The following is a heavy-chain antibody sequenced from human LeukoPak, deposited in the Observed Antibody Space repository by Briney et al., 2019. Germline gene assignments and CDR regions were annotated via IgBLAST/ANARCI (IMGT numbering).Heavy chain of an antibody. CDR3: ATNGYYCMDV. D-gene: IGHD2-8*01. V-gene: IGHV4-4*07. CDR2: IYPSGNT. J-gene: IGHJ6*03. CDR1: RGSTSTYY. Sequence: SETLSLTCTVSRGSTSTYYWSWIRQPAGKGLEWIGRIYPSGNTNFNPSLMSRVTMSIDTSKNQFSLKVNSLTAADTAVYYCATNGYYCMDVWGKGTTVTVSS.